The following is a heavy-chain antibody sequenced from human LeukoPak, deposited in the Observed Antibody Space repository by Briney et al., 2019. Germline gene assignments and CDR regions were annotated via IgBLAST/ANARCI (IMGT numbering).Heavy chain of an antibody. J-gene: IGHJ4*02. CDR3: ARLAIVGATRSYFDY. D-gene: IGHD1-26*01. Sequence: GESLKISCKGATYNFTTFWIGWARQMPGKGLEWMGIIYPGDSDTRYSPSFQGQVTISADKSISTAYLQWSSLKASDTAMYYCARLAIVGATRSYFDYWGQGTLVTVSS. CDR1: TYNFTTFW. CDR2: IYPGDSDT. V-gene: IGHV5-51*01.